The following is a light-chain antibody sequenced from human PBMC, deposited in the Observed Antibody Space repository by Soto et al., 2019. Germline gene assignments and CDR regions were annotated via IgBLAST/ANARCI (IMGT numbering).Light chain of an antibody. CDR1: NIGSKS. Sequence: SYELTQPPSVSVAPGKTATISCGGNNIGSKSVHWYQQKPGQAPVLVISYDSDRPSGIPERFSGSNSGNTATLTISRVEAGDEADYSCQVWDSSSDHPVFGGGTKLTVL. CDR3: QVWDSSSDHPV. J-gene: IGLJ2*01. CDR2: YDS. V-gene: IGLV3-21*04.